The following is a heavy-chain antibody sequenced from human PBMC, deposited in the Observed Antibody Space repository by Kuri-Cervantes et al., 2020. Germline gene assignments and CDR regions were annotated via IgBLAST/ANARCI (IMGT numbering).Heavy chain of an antibody. D-gene: IGHD3-10*01. CDR2: ISYDGSNK. J-gene: IGHJ6*02. V-gene: IGHV3-30-3*01. Sequence: GESLKISCAASGFTFSSYAMHWVRQAPGKGLEWVAVISYDGSNKYYADSVKGRFTISRDNSKNTLYLQMNSLRAEDTAVYYCARPLGFGELSSYYYYGMDVWGQGTTVTVSS. CDR3: ARPLGFGELSSYYYYGMDV. CDR1: GFTFSSYA.